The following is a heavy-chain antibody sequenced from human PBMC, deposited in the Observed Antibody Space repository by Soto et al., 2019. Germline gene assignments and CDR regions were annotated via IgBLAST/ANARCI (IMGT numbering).Heavy chain of an antibody. CDR3: VRDFEGRYGYGPFGN. V-gene: IGHV1-2*02. J-gene: IGHJ4*02. D-gene: IGHD5-18*01. CDR1: GYTFTGYY. CDR2: INPNSGGT. Sequence: ASVKVSCNASGYTFTGYYMHWVRQAPGQGLEWMGWINPNSGGTNYAQKFQGRVTMTRDTSISTAYMELSRLRSDDTAVYYCVRDFEGRYGYGPFGNWGQGTLVTVS.